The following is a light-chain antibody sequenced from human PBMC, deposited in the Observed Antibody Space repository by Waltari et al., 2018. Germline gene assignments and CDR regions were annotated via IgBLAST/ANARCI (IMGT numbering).Light chain of an antibody. V-gene: IGKV1-12*01. CDR2: KAS. J-gene: IGKJ1*01. CDR1: QSISSW. CDR3: LQYSSSPWT. Sequence: DIQMTQSPSSLSASVGGTVTITCRASQSISSWLDWYQQKPGKAPKLLIYKASSLQSGVPSRFSGSGSGTEFTLTISSLQPEDFATYYCLQYSSSPWTFGQGTKV.